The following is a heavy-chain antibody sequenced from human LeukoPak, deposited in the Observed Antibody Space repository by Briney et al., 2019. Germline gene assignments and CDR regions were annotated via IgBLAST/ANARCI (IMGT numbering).Heavy chain of an antibody. CDR3: ARYYDILTGYYDY. J-gene: IGHJ4*02. V-gene: IGHV3-74*01. Sequence: PGGSLRLSCAASGFTFSSYWMHWVRQAPGKGLVWVSRINSDGSSTSYADSVKGRFIISRDNAKNTLYLQMNSLRAEDTAVYYCARYYDILTGYYDYWGQGTLVTVSS. CDR1: GFTFSSYW. CDR2: INSDGSST. D-gene: IGHD3-9*01.